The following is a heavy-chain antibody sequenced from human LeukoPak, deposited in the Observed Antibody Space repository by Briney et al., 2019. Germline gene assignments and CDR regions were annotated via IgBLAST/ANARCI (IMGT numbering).Heavy chain of an antibody. Sequence: GGSLRLSCAASGFTFSSYSMNWVRQAPGKGLEWVSSISSSSSYIYYADSVKGRFTISRDNAKNSLYLQMNSLRAEDTSVYYCARDLGSSWYLGSGYWGQGTLVTVSS. J-gene: IGHJ4*02. V-gene: IGHV3-21*01. D-gene: IGHD6-13*01. CDR3: ARDLGSSWYLGSGY. CDR2: ISSSSSYI. CDR1: GFTFSSYS.